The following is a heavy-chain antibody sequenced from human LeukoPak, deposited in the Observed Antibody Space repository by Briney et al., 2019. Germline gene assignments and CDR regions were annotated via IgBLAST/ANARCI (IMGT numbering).Heavy chain of an antibody. CDR2: ISSSSSYI. V-gene: IGHV3-21*01. D-gene: IGHD3-22*01. CDR3: ARLYYYDSSGYCLDY. CDR1: GFTFSSYS. J-gene: IGHJ4*02. Sequence: GGSLRLSCAASGFTFSSYSMNWVRQAPGKGLEWVSSISSSSSYIYYADSVKGRFTISRDNAKNSPYLQMNSLRAEDTAVYYCARLYYYDSSGYCLDYWGQGTLVTVSS.